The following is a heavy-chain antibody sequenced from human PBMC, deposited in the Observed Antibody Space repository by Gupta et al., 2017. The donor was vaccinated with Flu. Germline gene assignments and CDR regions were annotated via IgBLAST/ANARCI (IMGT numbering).Heavy chain of an antibody. CDR2: IHSRSENI. CDR3: AREDDALGGILEAYD. Sequence: APGQRLEWVAPIHSRSENIHHAEPVKDGFTIHGDNAKSSLYLQMENLRAEDTAVYYCAREDDALGGILEAYDWGQGTLVTVSS. J-gene: IGHJ4*02. V-gene: IGHV3-21*01. D-gene: IGHD3-3*01.